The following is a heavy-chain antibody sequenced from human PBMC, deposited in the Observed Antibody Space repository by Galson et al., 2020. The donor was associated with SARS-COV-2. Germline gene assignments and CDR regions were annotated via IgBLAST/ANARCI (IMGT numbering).Heavy chain of an antibody. CDR1: GFTFSSYG. CDR2: ISYDGSNK. V-gene: IGHV3-30*03. J-gene: IGHJ3*02. D-gene: IGHD1-1*01. CDR3: AGTGTGPSAFDI. Sequence: GGSLRLSCAASGFTFSSYGMHWVRQAPGKGLEWVAVISYDGSNKYYADSVKGRFTISRDNSKNTLYLQMNSLRAEDTAVYYCAGTGTGPSAFDIWGQGTMVTVSS.